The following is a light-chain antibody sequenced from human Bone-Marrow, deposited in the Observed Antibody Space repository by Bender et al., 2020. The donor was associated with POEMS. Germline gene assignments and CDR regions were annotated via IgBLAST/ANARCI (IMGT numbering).Light chain of an antibody. CDR2: DVS. CDR3: AVWDDSLNGWV. Sequence: QSALTQPASVSGSPGQSITISCTGTGSDIGGYNYVSWYQQHPGKAPKLLLYDVSTRPSGVSNRFSGSKSGSTASLTISGLLAEDEADYYCAVWDDSLNGWVFGGGTKLTVL. CDR1: GSDIGGYNY. V-gene: IGLV2-14*03. J-gene: IGLJ3*02.